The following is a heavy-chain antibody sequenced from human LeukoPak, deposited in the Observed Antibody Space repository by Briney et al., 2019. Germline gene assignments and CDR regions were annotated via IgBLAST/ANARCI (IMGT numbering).Heavy chain of an antibody. Sequence: ASVTVSCTASGGTFSSYAISWVRQAPGQGLEWMGGIIPIFGTANYAQKFQGRVTITADESTSTAYMELSSLRSEDTAVYYCAGGVEDYGDFLANFDYWGQGTLVTVSS. V-gene: IGHV1-69*13. CDR1: GGTFSSYA. D-gene: IGHD4-17*01. J-gene: IGHJ4*02. CDR2: IIPIFGTA. CDR3: AGGVEDYGDFLANFDY.